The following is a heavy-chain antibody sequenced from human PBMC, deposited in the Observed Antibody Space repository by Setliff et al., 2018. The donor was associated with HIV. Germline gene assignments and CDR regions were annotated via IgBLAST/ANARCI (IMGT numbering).Heavy chain of an antibody. V-gene: IGHV4-59*01. CDR1: AFSMSSYY. D-gene: IGHD4-17*01. Sequence: SETLSLTCSVSAFSMSSYYWSFIRQPPGKGLEWIGCVYYTGSTNYSPSLKSRVTISIDTSKNQFSLKLSSVTAADTAVYYCARGPTVTARRERAFDIWGQGTMGT. J-gene: IGHJ3*02. CDR2: VYYTGST. CDR3: ARGPTVTARRERAFDI.